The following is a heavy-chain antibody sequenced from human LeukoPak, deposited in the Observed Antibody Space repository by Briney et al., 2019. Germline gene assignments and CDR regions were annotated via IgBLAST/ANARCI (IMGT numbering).Heavy chain of an antibody. Sequence: SQTLSLTCTVSGGSISSGSYYWSWIRQPAGKGLEWIGRIYTSGSTNYNPSLKSRVTISVDTSKNQFPLKLSSVTAADTAVYYCARGVVVRGWFDPWGQGTLVTVSS. CDR3: ARGVVVRGWFDP. CDR2: IYTSGST. J-gene: IGHJ5*02. D-gene: IGHD2-15*01. CDR1: GGSISSGSYY. V-gene: IGHV4-61*02.